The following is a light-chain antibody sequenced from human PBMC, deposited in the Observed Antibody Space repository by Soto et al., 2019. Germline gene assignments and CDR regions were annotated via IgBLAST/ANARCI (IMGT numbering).Light chain of an antibody. CDR2: GAS. CDR3: QQYDSYSSGQ. V-gene: IGKV3-20*01. Sequence: ENVLTQSPGTLSLSPVERATLSFRASQTVYNGFLAWYQQKPGQAPRLLIYGASNRATGIPDRFSGSGSGTEFTLTISSLQPDDFATYYCQQYDSYSSGQFGQGTKVDIK. J-gene: IGKJ1*01. CDR1: QTVYNGF.